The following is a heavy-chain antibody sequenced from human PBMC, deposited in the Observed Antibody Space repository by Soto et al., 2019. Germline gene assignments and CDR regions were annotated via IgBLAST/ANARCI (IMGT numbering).Heavy chain of an antibody. J-gene: IGHJ6*02. V-gene: IGHV3-21*01. CDR3: ARVGLRFLEWLFNPGYGMDV. D-gene: IGHD3-3*01. CDR2: ISGSSSNM. Sequence: GGSLRLSCAASGFTFSSYSMNWVRQTPGKGLEWVSSISGSSSNMYYADSVKGRFTISRDNAKNSLYLQMNSLRAEDTAVYYCARVGLRFLEWLFNPGYGMDVWGQGTTVTVSS. CDR1: GFTFSSYS.